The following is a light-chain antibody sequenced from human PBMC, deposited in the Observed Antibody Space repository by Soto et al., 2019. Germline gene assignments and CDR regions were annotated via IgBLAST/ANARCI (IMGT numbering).Light chain of an antibody. CDR3: SSYTSSSIHYV. J-gene: IGLJ1*01. CDR2: EVS. CDR1: SSDVGGYNY. Sequence: QSALTQPASVSGSPGQSITISCTGTSSDVGGYNYVSWYQQHPGKAPKLMIYEVSNRPSGVSNRFSGSNSGNTASLTISGLQADDEADYYCSSYTSSSIHYVFGTGTKLTVL. V-gene: IGLV2-14*01.